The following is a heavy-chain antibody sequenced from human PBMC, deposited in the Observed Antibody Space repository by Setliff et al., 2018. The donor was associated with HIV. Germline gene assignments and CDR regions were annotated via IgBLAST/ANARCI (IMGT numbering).Heavy chain of an antibody. CDR1: GGSISSYY. J-gene: IGHJ5*02. Sequence: PSETLSLTCTVSGGSISSYYWNWIRQPAGEGLEWIGHIDTSGSTYYNSSLQSRVTISVDTSKNQFSLKVNSVTAADTAVYYCARHPPNLDWLDPWGQGTLVTVSS. CDR3: ARHPPNLDWLDP. CDR2: IDTSGST. V-gene: IGHV4-4*08.